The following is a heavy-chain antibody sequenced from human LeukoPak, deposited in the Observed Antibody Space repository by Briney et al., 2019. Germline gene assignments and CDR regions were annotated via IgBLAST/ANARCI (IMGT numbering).Heavy chain of an antibody. CDR3: TRGPVSSGGAYVGDY. CDR1: GFTFSTHW. Sequence: PGGSLRLSCAASGFTFSTHWMHWVRQVPGRGPVWVSRADGGGSSTSYADSVKGRFSISRDNAKSTLYLQMNGLRAEDTAVYYCTRGPVSSGGAYVGDYWGHGTLVTVSS. V-gene: IGHV3-74*01. D-gene: IGHD3-22*01. J-gene: IGHJ4*01. CDR2: ADGGGSST.